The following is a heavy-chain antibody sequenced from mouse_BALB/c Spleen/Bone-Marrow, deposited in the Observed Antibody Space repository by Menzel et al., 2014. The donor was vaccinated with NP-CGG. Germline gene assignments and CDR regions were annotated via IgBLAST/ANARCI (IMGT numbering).Heavy chain of an antibody. CDR1: GFTFSSYA. CDR2: TSSGGSYT. CDR3: ARHYYGSSYYFDY. J-gene: IGHJ2*01. Sequence: EVKLVESGGGLVKPGGSLKLSCAASGFTFSSYAMSWVRQTPEKRLEWVATTSSGGSYTYYPDSVKGRFTISRDNAKNTLYLQMSSLRSEDTAMYYCARHYYGSSYYFDYWGQGTTLTVSS. V-gene: IGHV5-9-3*01. D-gene: IGHD1-1*01.